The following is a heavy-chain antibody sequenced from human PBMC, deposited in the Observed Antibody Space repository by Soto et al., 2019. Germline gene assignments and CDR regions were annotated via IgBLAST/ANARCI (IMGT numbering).Heavy chain of an antibody. CDR1: GGSISSGGYY. V-gene: IGHV4-31*03. J-gene: IGHJ4*02. D-gene: IGHD5-18*01. Sequence: PSETLSLTCTVSGGSISSGGYYWSWIRQHPGKGLEWIGYIYYSGSTYYNPSLKSRVTISVDTSKNQFSLKLSSVTAADTAVYHCARKGPVDTAMANFDYWGQGTLVTVSS. CDR3: ARKGPVDTAMANFDY. CDR2: IYYSGST.